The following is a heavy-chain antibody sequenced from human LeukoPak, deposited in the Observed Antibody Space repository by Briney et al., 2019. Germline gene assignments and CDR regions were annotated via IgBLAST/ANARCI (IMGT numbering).Heavy chain of an antibody. J-gene: IGHJ4*02. CDR1: GGSISNYY. D-gene: IGHD6-19*01. V-gene: IGHV4-59*01. CDR2: IYNSGST. Sequence: SETLSLTCTVSGGSISNYYWTWIRQPPGKGLEWIGYIYNSGSTNYNPSLKSRVTISVDTSKNQFSLKLNSVTAADTAVFYCAGGLTSGWTALGYWGQGTLVTVSS. CDR3: AGGLTSGWTALGY.